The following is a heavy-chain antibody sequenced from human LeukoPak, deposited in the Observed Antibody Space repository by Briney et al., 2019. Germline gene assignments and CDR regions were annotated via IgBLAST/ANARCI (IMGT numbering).Heavy chain of an antibody. V-gene: IGHV3-30*02. J-gene: IGHJ4*02. CDR2: IPYDESNK. CDR1: GFTFSSFG. Sequence: GGSLRLSCAASGFTFSSFGMHWVRQAPGKGLEWVSHIPYDESNKYYADSVKGRFTISRDTSKNTLFLQINSLRVEDTAVYYCAKDNPVLDSWGQGTLVTVSS. CDR3: AKDNPVLDS.